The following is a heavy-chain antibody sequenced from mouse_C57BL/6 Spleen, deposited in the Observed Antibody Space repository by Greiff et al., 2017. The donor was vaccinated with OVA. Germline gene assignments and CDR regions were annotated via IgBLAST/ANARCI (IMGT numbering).Heavy chain of an antibody. CDR1: GYTFTSYW. CDR2: IDPSDSYT. D-gene: IGHD1-1*01. Sequence: QVQLQQPGAELVMPGASVKLSCKASGYTFTSYWMHWVKQRPGQGLEWIGEIDPSDSYTNYNQKFKGKSTLTVDKSSSTAYMQRSSLTSEDSAVYYCARYGATVGYFDVWGTGTTVTVSS. J-gene: IGHJ1*03. V-gene: IGHV1-69*01. CDR3: ARYGATVGYFDV.